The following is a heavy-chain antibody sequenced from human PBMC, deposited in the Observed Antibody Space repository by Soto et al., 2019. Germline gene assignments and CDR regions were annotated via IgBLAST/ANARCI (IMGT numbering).Heavy chain of an antibody. Sequence: PGGSLRLSCAASGFTFTSYSMSWVRQAPGKGLEWVSTISGRGSTTYYAGSVKGRFTISRDNAKNSLYLQMNSLRAEDTAVYYCAREGIVVVPAAKRQAQVFDYWGQGTLVTVSS. D-gene: IGHD2-2*01. J-gene: IGHJ4*02. CDR1: GFTFTSYS. CDR2: ISGRGSTT. CDR3: AREGIVVVPAAKRQAQVFDY. V-gene: IGHV3-23*01.